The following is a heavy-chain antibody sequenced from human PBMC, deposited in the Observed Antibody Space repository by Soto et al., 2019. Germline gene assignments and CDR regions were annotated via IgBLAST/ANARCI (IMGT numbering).Heavy chain of an antibody. CDR3: ARDHIVVVPAAHYYYGMDV. CDR2: IYHSGST. CDR1: GYSISSGYY. Sequence: PSETLSLTCAVSGYSISSGYYRGWIRQPPGKGLEWIGSIYHSGSTYYNPSLKSRVTISVDTSKNQFSLKLSSVTAADTAVYYCARDHIVVVPAAHYYYGMDVWGQGTTVTVSS. V-gene: IGHV4-38-2*02. J-gene: IGHJ6*02. D-gene: IGHD2-2*01.